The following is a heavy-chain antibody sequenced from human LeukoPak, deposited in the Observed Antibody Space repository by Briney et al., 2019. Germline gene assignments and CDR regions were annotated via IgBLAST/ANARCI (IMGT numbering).Heavy chain of an antibody. CDR3: ARNGDSSSWYWDYFDY. J-gene: IGHJ4*02. D-gene: IGHD6-13*01. CDR2: INPNSGGT. Sequence: GASVKVSCKASGYTFTGYYMHWVRQAPGKGLEWMGWINPNSGGTNYAQKFQGRVTMTRDTSISTAYMELSRLRSDDTAVYYCARNGDSSSWYWDYFDYWGQGTLVTVSS. V-gene: IGHV1-2*02. CDR1: GYTFTGYY.